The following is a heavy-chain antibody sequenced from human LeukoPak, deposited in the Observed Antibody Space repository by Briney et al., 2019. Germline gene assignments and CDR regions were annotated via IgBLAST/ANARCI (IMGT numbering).Heavy chain of an antibody. CDR3: AKSNGYGLIDI. D-gene: IGHD3-22*01. CDR2: IFYSGST. J-gene: IGHJ3*02. V-gene: IGHV4-34*12. CDR1: GGSFSGYY. Sequence: PSETLSLTCAVDGGSFSGYYCSWVRQPPGKALEWIGNIFYSGSTYYSPSLKGRVTISLDTSRDQFSLKLNSVTAADTAVYYCAKSNGYGLIDIWGQGTMVTVSS.